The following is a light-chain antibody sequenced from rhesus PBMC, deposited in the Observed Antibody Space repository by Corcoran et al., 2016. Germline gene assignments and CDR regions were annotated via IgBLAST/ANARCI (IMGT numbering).Light chain of an antibody. V-gene: IGLV2-13*02. CDR3: SSYANSSAYI. CDR1: SSDIGGYNR. CDR2: EVS. Sequence: ADLTQSPSVSGSPGQTDTISCTGTSSDIGGYNRVSWYQQHPGKSPKLMIYEVSKRPSGVSARFPGSKSGNTASLTISGLQAEDEADYSCSSYANSSAYIFGAGTRLTVL. J-gene: IGLJ1*01.